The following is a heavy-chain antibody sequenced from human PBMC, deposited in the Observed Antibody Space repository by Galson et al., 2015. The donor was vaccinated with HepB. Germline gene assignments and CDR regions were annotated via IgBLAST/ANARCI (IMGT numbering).Heavy chain of an antibody. Sequence: SLRLSCAASGFTFSSYAMSWVRQAPGKGLEWVSSIGGSGGGTYYADSVRGRFTISRDNSKNTLYLQMNSLRAEDTAVYYCAKGSGSKVVDYYYGMDVWGQGTTVTVSS. D-gene: IGHD3-10*01. CDR2: IGGSGGGT. CDR1: GFTFSSYA. V-gene: IGHV3-23*01. CDR3: AKGSGSKVVDYYYGMDV. J-gene: IGHJ6*02.